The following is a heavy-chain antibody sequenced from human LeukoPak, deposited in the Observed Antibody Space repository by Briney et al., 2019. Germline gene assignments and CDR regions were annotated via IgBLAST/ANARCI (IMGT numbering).Heavy chain of an antibody. CDR3: ARGWGSGTSHQYFDY. J-gene: IGHJ4*02. D-gene: IGHD3-10*01. CDR1: GFTFSNYG. V-gene: IGHV3-33*01. CDR2: IWYDGSNH. Sequence: GKSLRLSCAASGFTFSNYGMHWVRQAPGKGLEWVALIWYDGSNHYYADSVKGRFTISRDYSKNTVYLQMNRLRAEDTAVYYCARGWGSGTSHQYFDYWGQGILVTLSS.